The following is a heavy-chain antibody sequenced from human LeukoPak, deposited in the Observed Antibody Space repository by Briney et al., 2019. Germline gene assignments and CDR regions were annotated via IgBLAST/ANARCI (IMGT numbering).Heavy chain of an antibody. D-gene: IGHD5-18*01. V-gene: IGHV4-34*01. CDR2: INHSGST. J-gene: IGHJ4*02. Sequence: SETLPLTCAVYGGSFSGYYWSWIRQPPGKGLEWIGEINHSGSTNYNPSLKSRVTISVDTSKNQFSLKLSSVTAADTAVYYCARAISGYSYGYPISGYFDYWGQGTLVTVSS. CDR3: ARAISGYSYGYPISGYFDY. CDR1: GGSFSGYY.